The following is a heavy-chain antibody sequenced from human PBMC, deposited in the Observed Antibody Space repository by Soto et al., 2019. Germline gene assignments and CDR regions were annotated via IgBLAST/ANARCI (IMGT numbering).Heavy chain of an antibody. Sequence: QVQLVQSGAEVREPGSSVKVSCKASGGTFSSYAISWVRQAPGQGLEWMGGLTPILGTATYAQKFQGRVTITADESTTTAYMELSSLTSEDTAVYYCARGGGFYGSGTYYTHYFDYWGQGTLVTVSS. CDR3: ARGGGFYGSGTYYTHYFDY. D-gene: IGHD3-10*01. J-gene: IGHJ4*02. CDR1: GGTFSSYA. CDR2: LTPILGTA. V-gene: IGHV1-69*01.